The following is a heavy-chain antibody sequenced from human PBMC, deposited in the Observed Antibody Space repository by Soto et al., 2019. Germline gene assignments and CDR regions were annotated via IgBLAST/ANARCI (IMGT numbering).Heavy chain of an antibody. D-gene: IGHD1-26*01. CDR2: ISGSGGST. CDR3: AKGVGQWELTYFDY. V-gene: IGHV3-23*01. CDR1: GFTFSSYA. Sequence: LSLTCAASGFTFSSYAMSWVRQAPGKGLEWVSAISGSGGSTYYADSVKGRFTISRDNSKNTLYLQMNSLRAEDTAVYYCAKGVGQWELTYFDYWGQGTLVTVSS. J-gene: IGHJ4*02.